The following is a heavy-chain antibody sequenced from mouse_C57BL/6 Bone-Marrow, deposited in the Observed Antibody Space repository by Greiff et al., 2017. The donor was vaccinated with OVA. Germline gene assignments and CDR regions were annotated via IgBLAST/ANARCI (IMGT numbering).Heavy chain of an antibody. CDR2: IYPGDGDT. CDR1: GYAFSSYW. D-gene: IGHD1-1*01. Sequence: QVQLQQSGAELVKPGASVKISCKASGYAFSSYWMNWVKQRPGKGLEWIGQIYPGDGDTNYNGKFKGKATLTADKSSSTAYMQLSSLTSEDSAVYFCARSVYGSSYAWFAYWGQGTLVTVSA. J-gene: IGHJ3*01. V-gene: IGHV1-80*01. CDR3: ARSVYGSSYAWFAY.